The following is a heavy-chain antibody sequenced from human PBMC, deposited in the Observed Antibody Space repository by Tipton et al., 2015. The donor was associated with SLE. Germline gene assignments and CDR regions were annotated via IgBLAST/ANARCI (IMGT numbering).Heavy chain of an antibody. Sequence: TLSLTFTVSGGSISSYYWCWIRQPAGKGLEWIGHIYTSGSTNYNPSLKSRVTISVDTSKNQFSLKLSSVTAADTAVYYCARTKGFTMVQGVRPGDAFDIWGQGTMVTVSS. J-gene: IGHJ3*02. CDR2: IYTSGST. CDR3: ARTKGFTMVQGVRPGDAFDI. D-gene: IGHD3-10*01. CDR1: GGSISSYY. V-gene: IGHV4-4*07.